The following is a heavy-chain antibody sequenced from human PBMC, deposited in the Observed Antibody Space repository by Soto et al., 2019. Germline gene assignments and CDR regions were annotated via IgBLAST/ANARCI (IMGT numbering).Heavy chain of an antibody. CDR1: GFTFSSYG. D-gene: IGHD2-2*01. V-gene: IGHV3-30*18. J-gene: IGHJ6*02. Sequence: QVQLVESGGGVVQPGRSLRLSCAASGFTFSSYGMHWVRQAPGKGLEWVAVISYDGSNKYYADSVKGRFTISRDNSKNTLYLQMNSLRAEDTAVYYCAKDGAKMVDYQLPQPHYYYYGMDVWGQRTTVTVSS. CDR2: ISYDGSNK. CDR3: AKDGAKMVDYQLPQPHYYYYGMDV.